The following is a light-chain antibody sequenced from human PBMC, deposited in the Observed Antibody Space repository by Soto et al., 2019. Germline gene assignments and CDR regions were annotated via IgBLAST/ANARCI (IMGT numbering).Light chain of an antibody. CDR1: NIGSKS. V-gene: IGLV3-21*02. J-gene: IGLJ1*01. CDR2: DNG. CDR3: QVWAGFGDHYV. Sequence: SYELTQSPSVSVAPGQTARITCGGNNIGSKSVHWYQQKPGQAPLLVVYDNGDRPPGIPDRFSGSNSGNTATLTIKRVEAGDEADYYCQVWAGFGDHYVFGTGTKVTVL.